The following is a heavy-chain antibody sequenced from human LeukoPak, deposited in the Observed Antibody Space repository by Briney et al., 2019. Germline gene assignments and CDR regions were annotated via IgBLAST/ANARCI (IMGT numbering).Heavy chain of an antibody. V-gene: IGHV1-46*01. J-gene: IGHJ4*02. CDR3: ARDHKMVRGVTRDY. CDR2: INPSGGST. Sequence: GASVKVSCKASGYTFTSYYMHWVRQAPGQGLEWMGIINPSGGSTSYAQKFQGRVTMTRDTSISTAYMELSRLRSDDTAVYYCARDHKMVRGVTRDYWGQGTLVTVSS. D-gene: IGHD3-10*01. CDR1: GYTFTSYY.